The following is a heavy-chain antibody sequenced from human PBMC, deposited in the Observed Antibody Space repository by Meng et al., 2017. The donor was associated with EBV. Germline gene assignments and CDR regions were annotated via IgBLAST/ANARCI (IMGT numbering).Heavy chain of an antibody. CDR3: AKSSSSTPGVVDS. CDR1: GASVSGGPFL. CDR2: IYDGGTT. Sequence: QGPLRGSGPGPVKPSEPLSLTCTVSGASVSGGPFLWSWIRQPPGKELQWIGYIYDGGTTIYNPSLKSRVTIFLDTSRNQFSLGLRSVTTADTAVYYCAKSSSSTPGVVDSWGQGTLVTVSS. D-gene: IGHD2-2*01. V-gene: IGHV4-61*01. J-gene: IGHJ4*02.